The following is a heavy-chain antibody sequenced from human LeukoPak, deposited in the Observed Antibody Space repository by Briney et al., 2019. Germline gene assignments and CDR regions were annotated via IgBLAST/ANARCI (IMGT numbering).Heavy chain of an antibody. CDR3: ARGRRWFGELFTQGYYYGMDV. V-gene: IGHV4-61*01. J-gene: IGHJ6*02. CDR2: IYYSGST. Sequence: PSETLSLTCTVSGGSVSSGSYYWSWIRQPPGKGLEWIGYIYYSGSTNYNPSLKSRVTISVDTSKNQFSLKLSSVTAADTAVYYCARGRRWFGELFTQGYYYGMDVWGQGTTVTVSS. CDR1: GGSVSSGSYY. D-gene: IGHD3-10*01.